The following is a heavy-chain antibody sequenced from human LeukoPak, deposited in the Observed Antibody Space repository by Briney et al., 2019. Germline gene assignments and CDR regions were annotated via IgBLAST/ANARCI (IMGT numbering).Heavy chain of an antibody. CDR3: AKGLGVAGTGGFDY. CDR1: GYTFTSYD. Sequence: ASVKVSCKASGYTFTSYDINWVRQATGQGLEWMGWMNPNSGNTGYAQKFQGRVTMTRNTSISTAYMELSSLRAEDTAVYYCAKGLGVAGTGGFDYWGQGTLVTVSS. CDR2: MNPNSGNT. J-gene: IGHJ4*02. V-gene: IGHV1-8*01. D-gene: IGHD6-19*01.